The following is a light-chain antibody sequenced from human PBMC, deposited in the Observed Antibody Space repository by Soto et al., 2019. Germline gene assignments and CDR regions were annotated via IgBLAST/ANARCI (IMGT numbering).Light chain of an antibody. Sequence: DILLTQSPSTLSLSPGDRATISCRASQSVSSYLAWYQQKPGQAPRLLIYDASNMATGIPARFSGSGSGTDFTLTISSLEPEDFVVYYCQQRRYWPPVTFGPGTKVEIK. CDR2: DAS. V-gene: IGKV3-11*01. CDR1: QSVSSY. J-gene: IGKJ3*01. CDR3: QQRRYWPPVT.